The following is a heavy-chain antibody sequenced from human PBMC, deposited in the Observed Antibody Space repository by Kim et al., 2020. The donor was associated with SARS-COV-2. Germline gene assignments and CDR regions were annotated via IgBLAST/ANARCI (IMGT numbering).Heavy chain of an antibody. J-gene: IGHJ5*02. V-gene: IGHV1-46*04. CDR3: ARDSSSTNSWWFDP. D-gene: IGHD6-13*01. Sequence: GQRLQGRVILTRDQSKSSLYMYLSSLRSDDTAVYYCARDSSSTNSWWFDPWGQGTLVTVSS.